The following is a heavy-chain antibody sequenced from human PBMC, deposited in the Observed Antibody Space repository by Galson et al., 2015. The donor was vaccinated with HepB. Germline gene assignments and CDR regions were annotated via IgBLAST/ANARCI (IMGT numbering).Heavy chain of an antibody. J-gene: IGHJ4*02. D-gene: IGHD3-10*01. V-gene: IGHV1-3*01. CDR2: ISGGNVNT. CDR1: GYTLTTYS. CDR3: ARDRGDGYFDY. Sequence: SVKVSCKASGYTLTTYSIHWVRQAPGQRLEWMGWISGGNVNTEYSQKFQGRVTVSRDTSASTAYMELSSLRSEDTAVYYCARDRGDGYFDYWGQGTLVTVSS.